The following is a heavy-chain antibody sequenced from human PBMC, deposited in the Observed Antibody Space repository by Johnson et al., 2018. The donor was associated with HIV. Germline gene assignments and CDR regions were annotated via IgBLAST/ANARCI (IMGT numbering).Heavy chain of an antibody. CDR2: IYSGGST. J-gene: IGHJ3*01. CDR3: ARVPGSRAGDAFDV. CDR1: GFTVSSNY. V-gene: IGHV3-66*01. D-gene: IGHD1-1*01. Sequence: VQLVESGGGLVQSGGSLRLSCGASGFTVSSNYMNWVRQAPGKGLEWVSVIYSGGSTYYADSVKGRFTISRDNSKNTLYLHMKSLRVEDTALYYCARVPGSRAGDAFDVWGTGTMVTVSS.